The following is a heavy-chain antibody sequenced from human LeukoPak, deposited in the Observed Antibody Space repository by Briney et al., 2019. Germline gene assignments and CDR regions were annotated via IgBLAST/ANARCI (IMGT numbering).Heavy chain of an antibody. CDR1: GGSISSYY. J-gene: IGHJ3*02. Sequence: SSETLSLTCTVSGGSISSYYWSWIRQPPGEGLEWIGRIDTRGSTNYNPSLKSRVTISVDTSKNQFSLKLSSVTAADTAVYYCAREGAASDAFDIWGQGTMVTVSS. CDR2: IDTRGST. CDR3: AREGAASDAFDI. V-gene: IGHV4-4*08. D-gene: IGHD3-16*01.